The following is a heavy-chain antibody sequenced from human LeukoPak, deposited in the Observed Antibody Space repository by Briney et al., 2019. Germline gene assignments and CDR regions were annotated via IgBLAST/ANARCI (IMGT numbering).Heavy chain of an antibody. CDR2: WDDGNNK. J-gene: IGHJ5*02. V-gene: IGHV3-33*01. Sequence: WDDGNNKRYANSVNGRFTISRDNSENTLYLQMNGLTAEDTAMYYCARDSYQDYYGRFDPWGQGTLVIVSS. CDR3: ARDSYQDYYGRFDP. D-gene: IGHD3-10*01.